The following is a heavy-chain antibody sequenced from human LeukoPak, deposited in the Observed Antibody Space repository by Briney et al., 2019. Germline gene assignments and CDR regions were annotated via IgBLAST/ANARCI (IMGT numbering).Heavy chain of an antibody. CDR1: GFTFSNYD. Sequence: GGSLRLSCAASGFTFSNYDMHWVRQATGKGLEWISAFHTTGDIHYSGSVKGRFATSRENAKNSFYLQMNNLRAGDTAVYYCARGSCSSRSCYKRVNGLDVWGQGTPVTVSS. CDR3: ARGSCSSRSCYKRVNGLDV. D-gene: IGHD2-2*01. V-gene: IGHV3-13*01. CDR2: FHTTGDI. J-gene: IGHJ6*02.